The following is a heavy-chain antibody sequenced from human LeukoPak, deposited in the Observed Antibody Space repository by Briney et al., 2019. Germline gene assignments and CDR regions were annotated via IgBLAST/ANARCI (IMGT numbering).Heavy chain of an antibody. J-gene: IGHJ6*02. V-gene: IGHV1-8*01. D-gene: IGHD3-22*01. CDR2: MNPNGGNT. Sequence: ASVKVSCKASGYTFTSYDINWVRQATGQGLEWMGWMNPNGGNTGYAQKFQGRVTMTRNTSISTAYMELSSLRSEDTAVYYCARGSVYYDSSGYSHYGMDVWGQGTTVTVSS. CDR3: ARGSVYYDSSGYSHYGMDV. CDR1: GYTFTSYD.